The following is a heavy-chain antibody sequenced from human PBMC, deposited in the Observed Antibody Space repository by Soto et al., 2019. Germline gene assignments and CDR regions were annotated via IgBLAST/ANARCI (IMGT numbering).Heavy chain of an antibody. CDR3: ATVVGLGRYYFDA. D-gene: IGHD2-15*01. V-gene: IGHV1-24*01. Sequence: GASVKVTLKVSGHKVTELSIYWMRQSPGTGLECMGGFDPKDGLPVYAQNFEGRVTMTEDASTDTAYLEVENLRSEDTAVYFCATVVGLGRYYFDAWGQGSLVTVSS. J-gene: IGHJ5*02. CDR1: GHKVTELS. CDR2: FDPKDGLP.